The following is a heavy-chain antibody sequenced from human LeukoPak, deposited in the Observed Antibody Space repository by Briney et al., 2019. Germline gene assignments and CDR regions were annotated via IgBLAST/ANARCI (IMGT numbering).Heavy chain of an antibody. CDR3: ARAYGSGSHGY. Sequence: PGGSLRLSCAASGFSFSYYYMSWMRQAPGKGLEWVSYISSSSSYTSYADSVKGRFTISRDNAKNSLYLQMDSLRDDDTAVYYCARAYGSGSHGYWGQGTLVTVSS. J-gene: IGHJ4*02. V-gene: IGHV3-11*05. CDR2: ISSSSSYT. D-gene: IGHD3-10*01. CDR1: GFSFSYYY.